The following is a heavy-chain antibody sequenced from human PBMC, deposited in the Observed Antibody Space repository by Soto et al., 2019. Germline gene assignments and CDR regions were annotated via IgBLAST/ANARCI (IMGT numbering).Heavy chain of an antibody. CDR1: GFTFSSYA. J-gene: IGHJ4*02. CDR2: ISGSGGST. V-gene: IGHV3-23*01. D-gene: IGHD5-12*01. CDR3: ANARWLQIPIFDD. Sequence: GGSLRLSCAASGFTFSSYAMSWVRQAPGKGLEWVSAISGSGGSTYYADSVKGRFTISRDNSKNTLYLQMNSLRAEGTAVYYGANARWLQIPIFDDWGKGTLVTVAS.